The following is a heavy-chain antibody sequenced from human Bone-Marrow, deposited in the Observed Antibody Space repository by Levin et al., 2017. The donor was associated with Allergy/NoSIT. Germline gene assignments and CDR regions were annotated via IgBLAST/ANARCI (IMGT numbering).Heavy chain of an antibody. J-gene: IGHJ4*02. CDR1: GGTLSNYA. Sequence: KISCKASGGTLSNYAISWVRQAPGQGLEWMGRIAPILEIANYAQKFQGRVTITADKSTIVADRSTNMAYMELNNLTSEDTAIYYCAREPAVPYYFDFWGQGTLVTGSS. V-gene: IGHV1-69*04. CDR2: IAPILEIA. D-gene: IGHD2-2*01. CDR3: AREPAVPYYFDF.